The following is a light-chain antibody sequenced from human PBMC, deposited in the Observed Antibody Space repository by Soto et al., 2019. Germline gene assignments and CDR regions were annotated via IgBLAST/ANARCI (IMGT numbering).Light chain of an antibody. V-gene: IGLV1-40*01. CDR3: QSYDSSLSKRV. CDR2: DNS. CDR1: SSNIGAGYD. Sequence: QSVLAQPPSVSGAPGQRVTISCTGSSSNIGAGYDVHWYQQLPGTAPKLLIYDNSNRPSGVPDRFSGSKSGTSASLAITGLQAEDEADYYCQSYDSSLSKRVFGGGTQLNVL. J-gene: IGLJ2*01.